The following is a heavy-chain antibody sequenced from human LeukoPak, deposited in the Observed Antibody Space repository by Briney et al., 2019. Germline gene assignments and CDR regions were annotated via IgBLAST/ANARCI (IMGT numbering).Heavy chain of an antibody. Sequence: SETLSLTCAVYGGSFSGYYWSWIRQPPGKGLEWIGEINHSGSTNYNPSLKSRVTISVDTSKNQFSLKLSSVTAADTAVYYCARNGDYGSGGPPLNYWGQGTLVTVSS. J-gene: IGHJ4*02. CDR2: INHSGST. D-gene: IGHD3-10*01. CDR3: ARNGDYGSGGPPLNY. CDR1: GGSFSGYY. V-gene: IGHV4-34*01.